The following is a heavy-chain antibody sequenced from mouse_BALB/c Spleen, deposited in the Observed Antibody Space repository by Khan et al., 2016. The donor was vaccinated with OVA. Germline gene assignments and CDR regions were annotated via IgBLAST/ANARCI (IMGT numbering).Heavy chain of an antibody. CDR1: GYTFTSYY. J-gene: IGHJ4*01. Sequence: QVRLQQSGPELVKPGASVRISCKASGYTFTSYYIHWVKQRPGQGLEWIGWIYPGNVNTKYNEKFKGKATLTADKSSSTAYMQLSSLTSEVSAVYYCARDDYFVGDAMDYWGQGTSVTVAS. D-gene: IGHD2-4*01. CDR2: IYPGNVNT. V-gene: IGHV1S56*01. CDR3: ARDDYFVGDAMDY.